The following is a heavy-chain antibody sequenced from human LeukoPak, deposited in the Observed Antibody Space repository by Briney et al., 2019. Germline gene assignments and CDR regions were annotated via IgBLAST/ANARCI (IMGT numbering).Heavy chain of an antibody. J-gene: IGHJ4*02. CDR1: GGSISSYY. CDR2: IYYSGST. CDR3: ARDRPGGSSLDY. D-gene: IGHD6-13*01. Sequence: SETLSLTCTVSGGSISSYYWSWIRQPPGEGLEWIGYIYYSGSTNYNPSLKSRVTISVDTSKNQFSLKLSSVTAADTAVYYCARDRPGGSSLDYWGQGILVTVSS. V-gene: IGHV4-59*01.